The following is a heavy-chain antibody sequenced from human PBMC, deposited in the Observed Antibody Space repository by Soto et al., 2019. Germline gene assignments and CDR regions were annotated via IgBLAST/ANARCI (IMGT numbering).Heavy chain of an antibody. CDR1: GFTFTSSA. CDR3: AAEPFGGVMSDY. Sequence: ASVKVSCKASGFTFTSSAVQWVRQARGQRLEWIGWIVVGSGNTNYAQKFQERVTITRDMSTSTAYMELSSLRSEDTAVYYCAAEPFGGVMSDYWGQGTLVTVSS. CDR2: IVVGSGNT. D-gene: IGHD3-16*01. J-gene: IGHJ4*02. V-gene: IGHV1-58*01.